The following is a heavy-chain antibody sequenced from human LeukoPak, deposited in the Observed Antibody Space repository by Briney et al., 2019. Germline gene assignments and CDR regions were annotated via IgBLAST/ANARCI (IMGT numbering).Heavy chain of an antibody. CDR2: IYYSGST. CDR3: ARAGQGYCSSASCFLSLDY. CDR1: GGSISSSSYY. V-gene: IGHV4-39*07. Sequence: KPSETLSLTCTVSGGSISSSSYYWGWIRQPPGKGLEWIGSIYYSGSTYYNPSLKSRVTISVDTSKNQFSLKLSSVTAADTAVYYCARAGQGYCSSASCFLSLDYWGQGTLVTVSS. J-gene: IGHJ4*02. D-gene: IGHD2-2*01.